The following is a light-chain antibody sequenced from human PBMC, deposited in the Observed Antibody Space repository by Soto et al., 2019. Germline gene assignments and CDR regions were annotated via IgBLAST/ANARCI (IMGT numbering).Light chain of an antibody. CDR1: QSVLYSSNNKNY. CDR2: WAS. J-gene: IGKJ1*01. CDR3: QQRSDWPLT. V-gene: IGKV4-1*01. Sequence: DIVMTQSPDSLAVSLGERATINCKSSQSVLYSSNNKNYLAWYQQKPGQPPNLLIYWASTRESGVPDRFSGSGSGTDFTLTISSLEPEDFAVYYCQQRSDWPLTFGQGTKVDIK.